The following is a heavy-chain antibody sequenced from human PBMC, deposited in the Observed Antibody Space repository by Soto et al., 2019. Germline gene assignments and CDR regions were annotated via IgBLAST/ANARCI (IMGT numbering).Heavy chain of an antibody. CDR1: GFTFSSYS. Sequence: EVQLVESGGGLVKPGGSLRLSCAASGFTFSSYSMNWVRQAPGKWLEWVSSISSSSSYIYYADSVKGRFTVSRDNAKNSLYLQMNSLRAEDTAVYYCARDTYSYGSGSYSPWGQGTLVTVSS. V-gene: IGHV3-21*01. J-gene: IGHJ5*02. CDR3: ARDTYSYGSGSYSP. CDR2: ISSSSSYI. D-gene: IGHD3-10*01.